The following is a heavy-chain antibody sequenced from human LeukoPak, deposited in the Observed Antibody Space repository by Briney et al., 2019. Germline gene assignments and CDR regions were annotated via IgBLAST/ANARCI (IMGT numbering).Heavy chain of an antibody. CDR2: ISGYGSSI. D-gene: IGHD3-10*01. CDR1: GFTFRGYE. V-gene: IGHV3-48*03. J-gene: IGHJ4*02. Sequence: PGGSLRLSCAASGFTFRGYEMNWVRQAPGKGLEWVSYISGYGSSIYYAEDVKGRFTISRDNAKNSLYLQMNSLRAEDTAVYYCARDLRVLLWFGELPAPKPFDYWGQGTLVTVSS. CDR3: ARDLRVLLWFGELPAPKPFDY.